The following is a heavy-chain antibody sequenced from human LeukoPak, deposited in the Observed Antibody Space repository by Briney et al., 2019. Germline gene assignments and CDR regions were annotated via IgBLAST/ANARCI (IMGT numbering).Heavy chain of an antibody. CDR3: ARVYYYDSSGYYRRGYYFDY. J-gene: IGHJ4*02. CDR1: GFTFSDYY. Sequence: GGSLRLSCAASGFTFSDYYMSWIRQAPGKGLEWVSYISSSGSTIYYADSVKGRFTISRDNAKNSLYLQMNSLRAEDTAVYYCARVYYYDSSGYYRRGYYFDYWGQGTLVTVSS. D-gene: IGHD3-22*01. CDR2: ISSSGSTI. V-gene: IGHV3-11*04.